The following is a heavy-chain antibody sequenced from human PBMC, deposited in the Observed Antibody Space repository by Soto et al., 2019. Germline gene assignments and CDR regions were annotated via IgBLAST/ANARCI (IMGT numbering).Heavy chain of an antibody. D-gene: IGHD6-6*01. J-gene: IGHJ6*02. CDR1: GYTFTGYY. V-gene: IGHV1-2*04. Sequence: GASVKVSGKASGYTFTGYYMHWVRQAPGQGLEWMGWINPNSGGTNYAQKFQGWVTMTRDTSISTAYMELSRLRSDDTAVYYCAYSSSPPGSYGMDVWGQGTTVTVSS. CDR3: AYSSSPPGSYGMDV. CDR2: INPNSGGT.